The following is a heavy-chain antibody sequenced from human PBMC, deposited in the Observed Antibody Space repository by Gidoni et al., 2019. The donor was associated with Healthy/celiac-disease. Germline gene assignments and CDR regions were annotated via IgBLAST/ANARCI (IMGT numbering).Heavy chain of an antibody. CDR3: ARQGATYYYDSSGSQFDP. V-gene: IGHV4-39*01. D-gene: IGHD3-22*01. Sequence: QLQLQESGPGLVKPSATLSLTFTVSGGSISSSSYSWGWIRQPPGKGLEWIGCISYRGSTYYNPSLKGRVTISVETSKNQISLKLSSVTAADTAVYYCARQGATYYYDSSGSQFDPWGQGTLVTVSS. CDR2: ISYRGST. CDR1: GGSISSSSYS. J-gene: IGHJ5*02.